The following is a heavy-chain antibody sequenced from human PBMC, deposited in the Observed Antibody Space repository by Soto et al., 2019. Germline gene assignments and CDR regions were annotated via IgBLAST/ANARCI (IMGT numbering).Heavy chain of an antibody. CDR1: GGTFSSYA. Sequence: SVKVSCKASGGTFSSYAISWVRQAPGQGLEWMGGIIPIFGTANYAQKFQGRVTITADESTSTAYMELSSLRSEDTAVYYCACGYSSSWYPDYWGHGTLVTVSS. CDR2: IIPIFGTA. V-gene: IGHV1-69*13. J-gene: IGHJ4*01. D-gene: IGHD6-13*01. CDR3: ACGYSSSWYPDY.